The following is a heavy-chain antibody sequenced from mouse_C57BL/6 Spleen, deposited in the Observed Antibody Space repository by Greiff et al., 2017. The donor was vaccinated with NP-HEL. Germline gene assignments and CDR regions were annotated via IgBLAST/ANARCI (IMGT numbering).Heavy chain of an antibody. J-gene: IGHJ2*01. CDR3: TRTSIYDGYYLLFDY. V-gene: IGHV1-15*01. CDR1: GYTFTDYE. CDR2: IDPETGGT. Sequence: VQVVESGAELVRPGASVTLSCKASGYTFTDYEMHWVKQTPVHGLEWIGAIDPETGGTAYNQKFKGKAILTADKSSSTAYMELRSLTSEDSAVYYCTRTSIYDGYYLLFDYWGQGTTLTVSS. D-gene: IGHD2-3*01.